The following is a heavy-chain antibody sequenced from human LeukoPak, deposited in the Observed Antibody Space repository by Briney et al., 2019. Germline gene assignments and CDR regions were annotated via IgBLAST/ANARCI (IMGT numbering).Heavy chain of an antibody. CDR2: ISSSSSYI. J-gene: IGHJ4*02. V-gene: IGHV3-21*01. CDR3: ARDRYGGNTYDY. Sequence: GGSLRLSCAASGFTVSSNYMSWVRQAPGKGLEWVSSISSSSSYIYYADSVKGRFTISRDNAKNSLYLQMNSLRAEDTAVYYCARDRYGGNTYDYWGQGTLVTVSS. CDR1: GFTVSSNY. D-gene: IGHD4-23*01.